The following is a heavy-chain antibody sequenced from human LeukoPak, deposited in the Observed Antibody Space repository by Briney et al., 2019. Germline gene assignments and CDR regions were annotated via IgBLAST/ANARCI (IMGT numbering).Heavy chain of an antibody. D-gene: IGHD3-10*01. CDR2: INWNGGST. V-gene: IGHV3-20*04. CDR1: GFTFDDYG. CDR3: ARVYYYGSGSHYPSFDY. J-gene: IGHJ4*02. Sequence: GGSLRLSCAASGFTFDDYGMSWVRQGPGKGLEWVSGINWNGGSTGYADSVKGRFTISRDNAKNSLYLQMNSLRAEDTALYYCARVYYYGSGSHYPSFDYWGQGTLVTVSS.